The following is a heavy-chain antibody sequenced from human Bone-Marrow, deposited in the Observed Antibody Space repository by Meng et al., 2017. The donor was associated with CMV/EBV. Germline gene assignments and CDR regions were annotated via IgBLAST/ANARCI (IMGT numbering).Heavy chain of an antibody. V-gene: IGHV4-61*01. CDR2: IYYSGST. CDR3: ARASPGYYYYYGMDV. CDR1: GGSVSSGSYY. J-gene: IGHJ6*02. Sequence: SETLSLTCTVSGGSVSSGSYYWSWIRQPPGKGLEWIGYIYYSGSTNYNPSLKSRVTISVDTSKNQFSLKLSSVTAADTAVYYCARASPGYYYYYGMDVWGQGTTVTVSS.